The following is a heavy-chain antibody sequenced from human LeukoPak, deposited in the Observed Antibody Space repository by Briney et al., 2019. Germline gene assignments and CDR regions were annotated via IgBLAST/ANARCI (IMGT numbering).Heavy chain of an antibody. CDR1: GFTFSSYG. D-gene: IGHD4-23*01. CDR3: ARDRRGYGGNFDY. V-gene: IGHV3-30*03. J-gene: IGHJ4*02. Sequence: GGSLRLSCAASGFTFSSYGMHWVRQAPGKGLEWVAVISYDGSNKYYADSVKGRFTISRDNSKNTLSLQMNSLRAEDTAVYYCARDRRGYGGNFDYWGQGTLVTVSS. CDR2: ISYDGSNK.